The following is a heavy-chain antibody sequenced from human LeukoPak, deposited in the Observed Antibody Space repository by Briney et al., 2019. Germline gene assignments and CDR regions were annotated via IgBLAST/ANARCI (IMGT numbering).Heavy chain of an antibody. V-gene: IGHV3-53*01. CDR2: IYSGGSS. CDR1: GLTVSSSY. CDR3: ARGRSSGYFDL. D-gene: IGHD3-10*01. Sequence: GGSLRLSCAASGLTVSSSYMSWVRQVPRKGPEWVAVIYSGGSSQSAESVKGRFSIARDNSKNTLYLQMNSLRDEDTAVYYCARGRSSGYFDLWGRGTQVTVSS. J-gene: IGHJ2*01.